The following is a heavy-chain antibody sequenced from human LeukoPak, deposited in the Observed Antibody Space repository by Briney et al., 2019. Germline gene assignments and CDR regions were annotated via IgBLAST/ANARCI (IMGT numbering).Heavy chain of an antibody. V-gene: IGHV4-38-2*02. Sequence: SETLSLTCTVSSYSISSGYYWGWIRQPPGKGLEWIGKIYHSGTTHFNPSLKSRVTISVDTSKNQFSLNLIYVTAADTAVYYCARSIDSWGQGTLVTVSS. CDR2: IYHSGTT. D-gene: IGHD6-6*01. J-gene: IGHJ4*02. CDR1: SYSISSGYY. CDR3: ARSIDS.